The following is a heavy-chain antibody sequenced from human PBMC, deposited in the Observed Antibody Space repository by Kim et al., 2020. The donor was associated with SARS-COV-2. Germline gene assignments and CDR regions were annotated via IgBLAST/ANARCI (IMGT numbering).Heavy chain of an antibody. CDR2: ISYDGSNK. CDR3: ARALYDYVWGNLDY. Sequence: GGSLRLSCAASGFTFSSYAMHWVRQAPGKGLEWVAVISYDGSNKYYADSVKGRFTISRDNSKNTLYLQMNSLRAEDTAVYYCARALYDYVWGNLDYWGQGTLVTVSS. D-gene: IGHD3-16*01. J-gene: IGHJ4*02. CDR1: GFTFSSYA. V-gene: IGHV3-30*04.